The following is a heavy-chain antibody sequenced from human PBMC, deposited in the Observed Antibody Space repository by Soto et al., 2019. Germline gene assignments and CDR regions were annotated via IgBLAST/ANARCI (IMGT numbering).Heavy chain of an antibody. D-gene: IGHD3-10*01. V-gene: IGHV1-24*01. CDR3: ATDPPTMVREGNYWYFDL. CDR1: GYTLTELS. Sequence: QVQLVQSGAEVKKPGASVKVSCKVSGYTLTELSMHWVRQAPGKGLEWMGGFDPEDGETIYAQKFQGRVTMTEDTSTDTAYMELSSLRSEDTAVYCCATDPPTMVREGNYWYFDLWGRGTLVTVSS. J-gene: IGHJ2*01. CDR2: FDPEDGET.